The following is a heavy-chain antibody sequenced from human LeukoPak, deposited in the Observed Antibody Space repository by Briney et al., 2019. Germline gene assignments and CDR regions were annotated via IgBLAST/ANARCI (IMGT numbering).Heavy chain of an antibody. D-gene: IGHD4/OR15-4a*01. V-gene: IGHV3-15*01. Sequence: GGSLRLSCAASGFTFSNAWMSRVRQAPGKGLEWVGRIKSKSDGGTKDYPASVKGRFTISRDDSKNTLYLQMNSLKIEDTAVYYCSSYDYPLFDCWGQGTLVTVSS. J-gene: IGHJ4*02. CDR1: GFTFSNAW. CDR3: SSYDYPLFDC. CDR2: IKSKSDGGTK.